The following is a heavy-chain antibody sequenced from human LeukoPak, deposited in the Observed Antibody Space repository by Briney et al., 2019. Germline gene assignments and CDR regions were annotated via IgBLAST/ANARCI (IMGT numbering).Heavy chain of an antibody. CDR2: ISYGGSNK. V-gene: IGHV3-30-3*01. J-gene: IGHJ4*02. D-gene: IGHD2-2*01. CDR3: ARGTSY. Sequence: GGSLRLSCAASGFTFSSYAMHWVRQAPGKGLEWVAVISYGGSNKYYADSVKGRFTISRDNSKSTLYLQMNSLRAEDTAVYYCARGTSYWGQGTLVTVSS. CDR1: GFTFSSYA.